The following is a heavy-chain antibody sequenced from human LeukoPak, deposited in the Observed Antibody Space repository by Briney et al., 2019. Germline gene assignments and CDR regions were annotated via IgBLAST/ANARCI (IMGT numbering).Heavy chain of an antibody. CDR2: ITSGSTYM. CDR3: AKDLTNGWGTFDY. V-gene: IGHV3-21*04. J-gene: IGHJ4*02. D-gene: IGHD3-16*01. Sequence: GGSLRLSCAASGLTFRSSAMNWVRQAPGKGLEWVSSITSGSTYMFYADAVKGRFTISRHNSKNIVYLQMNSLRTEDTAVYYCAKDLTNGWGTFDYWGQGTLVTVSS. CDR1: GLTFRSSA.